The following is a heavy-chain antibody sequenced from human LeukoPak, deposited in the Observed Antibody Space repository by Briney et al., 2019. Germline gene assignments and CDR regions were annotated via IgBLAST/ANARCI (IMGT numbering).Heavy chain of an antibody. CDR2: IYYSGST. J-gene: IGHJ5*02. V-gene: IGHV4-59*11. Sequence: GSLRLSCAASGFTFSIHWMSWIRQPPGKGLEWIGYIYYSGSTNYNPSLKSRVTISVDTSKNQFSLKLSSVTAADTAVYYCARGIYSSSWYRSDRFDPWGQGTLVTVSS. CDR3: ARGIYSSSWYRSDRFDP. D-gene: IGHD6-13*01. CDR1: GFTFSIHW.